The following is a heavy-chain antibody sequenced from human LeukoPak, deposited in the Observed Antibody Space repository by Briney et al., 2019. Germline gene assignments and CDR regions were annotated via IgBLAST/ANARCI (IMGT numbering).Heavy chain of an antibody. CDR2: INHSGST. V-gene: IGHV4-34*01. Sequence: SETLSLTCAVYGGSFSGYYWSWIRQPPGKGLEWIGEINHSGSTNYNPSLKSRVTISVDTSKNQFSLKLSSVTAADTAVYYCATSRGYRGVDYWGQGTQVTVSS. CDR3: ATSRGYRGVDY. D-gene: IGHD6-25*01. CDR1: GGSFSGYY. J-gene: IGHJ4*02.